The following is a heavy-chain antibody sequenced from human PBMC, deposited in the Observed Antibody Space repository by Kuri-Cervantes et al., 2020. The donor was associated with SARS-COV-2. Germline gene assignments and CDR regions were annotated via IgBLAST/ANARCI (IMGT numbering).Heavy chain of an antibody. J-gene: IGHJ4*02. CDR3: ARVTTVTEGY. D-gene: IGHD4-11*01. V-gene: IGHV3-21*01. CDR1: GSTFSSYS. CDR2: ISSSSSYI. Sequence: GESLKISCAASGSTFSSYSMNWVRQAPGKGLEWVSSISSSSSYIYYADSVKGRFTISRDNAKNSLYLQMNSLRAEDTAVYYCARVTTVTEGYWGQGTLVTVSS.